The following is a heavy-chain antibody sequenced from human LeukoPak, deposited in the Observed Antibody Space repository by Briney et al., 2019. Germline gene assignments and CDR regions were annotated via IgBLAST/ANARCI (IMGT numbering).Heavy chain of an antibody. CDR2: IVVGSGNT. V-gene: IGHV1-58*02. CDR3: AAAVYDSSGYYYEYYFDY. Sequence: SVKVSCKASGFTFTSSAMQGVRQARGQRLEWIGWIVVGSGNTNYAQKFQERVTITRDMSTSTAYMELSSLRSEDTAVYYCAAAVYDSSGYYYEYYFDYWGQGTLVTVSP. CDR1: GFTFTSSA. D-gene: IGHD3-22*01. J-gene: IGHJ4*02.